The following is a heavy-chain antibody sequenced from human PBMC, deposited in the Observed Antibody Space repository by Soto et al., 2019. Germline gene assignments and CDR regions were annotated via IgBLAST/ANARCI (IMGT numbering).Heavy chain of an antibody. D-gene: IGHD1-26*01. CDR3: SGGVGDAF. V-gene: IGHV3-7*04. Sequence: EVHLVESGGGLVQTGGSLRLSCAIFESTVSRDWMNWVRQAPGKGLEWVAHINQDGSEKYYVDSVKGRFTISRGNAKKSLYPPMDSLMTADTVMYFCSGGVGDAFWGQGTLVTVSS. CDR2: INQDGSEK. J-gene: IGHJ4*02. CDR1: ESTVSRDW.